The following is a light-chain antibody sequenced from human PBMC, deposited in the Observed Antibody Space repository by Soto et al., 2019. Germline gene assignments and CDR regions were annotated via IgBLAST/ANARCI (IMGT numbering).Light chain of an antibody. CDR3: QQYNTYSGT. CDR2: DVS. J-gene: IGKJ1*01. CDR1: QSISSW. V-gene: IGKV1-5*01. Sequence: DFQMTQSPSTLSASVGDRVTITCRASQSISSWLAWYQQKPGKAPKVLIYDVSSLESGVPSRFSGSGSGTEITLTINSLQPDDFATYYCQQYNTYSGTFGPGTKVDIK.